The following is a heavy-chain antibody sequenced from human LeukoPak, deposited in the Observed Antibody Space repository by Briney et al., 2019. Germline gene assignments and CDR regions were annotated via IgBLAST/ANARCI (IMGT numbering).Heavy chain of an antibody. CDR2: IRYDGSNK. CDR1: GFTFSSYG. D-gene: IGHD2-2*03. CDR3: AKDGYCSSTSCSPFDY. Sequence: GGSLRLSCAASGFTFSSYGMHWVRQAPGKGLEWVAFIRYDGSNKYYADSVKGRFTISRDNFKNTLYLQMNSLRAEDTAVYYCAKDGYCSSTSCSPFDYWGQGTLVTVSS. V-gene: IGHV3-30*02. J-gene: IGHJ4*02.